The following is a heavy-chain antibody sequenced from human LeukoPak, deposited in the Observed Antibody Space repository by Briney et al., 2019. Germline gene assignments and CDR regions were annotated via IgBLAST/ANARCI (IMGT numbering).Heavy chain of an antibody. CDR3: ARESSSAYYGMDV. V-gene: IGHV1-2*02. CDR2: INPNSGGT. CDR1: GYSFTDYY. J-gene: IGHJ6*02. Sequence: GASVKVSCKASGYSFTDYYIHWVRQAPGLGLEWMGWINPNSGGTHHLEKFQGRVTMTRDTSISTAYMELSRVRSDDTAVHYCARESSSAYYGMDVWGQGTTVTVSS.